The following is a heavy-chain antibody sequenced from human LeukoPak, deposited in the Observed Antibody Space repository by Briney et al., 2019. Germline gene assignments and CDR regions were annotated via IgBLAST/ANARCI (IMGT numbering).Heavy chain of an antibody. D-gene: IGHD6-13*01. Sequence: PGGSLRLSCAVSGFTFSTYSMNWVRQAPGKGLEWVSSISSSSNYIYYADSVKGRFTISRDNAKNSLYLQMYSLRAEDTAVYYCARVSFSSSWYQGWFDPWGQGTLVTVSS. CDR1: GFTFSTYS. CDR2: ISSSSNYI. V-gene: IGHV3-21*01. CDR3: ARVSFSSSWYQGWFDP. J-gene: IGHJ5*02.